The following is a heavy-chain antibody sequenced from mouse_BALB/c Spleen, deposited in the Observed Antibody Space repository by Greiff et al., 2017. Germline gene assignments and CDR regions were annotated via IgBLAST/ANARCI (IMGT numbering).Heavy chain of an antibody. CDR2: INPYNDGT. CDR3: ARRDYAYWYFDV. J-gene: IGHJ1*01. CDR1: GYTFTSYV. D-gene: IGHD1-1*02. Sequence: EVQGVESGPELVKPGASVKMSCKASGYTFTSYVMHWVKQKPGQGLEWIGYINPYNDGTKYNEKFKGKATLTSDKSSSTAYMELSSLTSEDSAVYYCARRDYAYWYFDVWGAGTTVTVSS. V-gene: IGHV1-14*01.